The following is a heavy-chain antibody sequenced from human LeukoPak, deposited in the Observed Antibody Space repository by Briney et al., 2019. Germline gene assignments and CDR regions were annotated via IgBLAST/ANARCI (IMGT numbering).Heavy chain of an antibody. D-gene: IGHD3-9*01. CDR3: ARDSYDIYVTTRSNWFDP. Sequence: PSETLSLTCTVSGGSIRSYYWSWIRQPPGKGLEWIGYMYYSGSTSYNPSLKSRVTISVDTSKNQFSLKLSSVTAANTAVYYCARDSYDIYVTTRSNWFDPWGQGTLVTVSS. CDR2: MYYSGST. J-gene: IGHJ5*02. CDR1: GGSIRSYY. V-gene: IGHV4-59*01.